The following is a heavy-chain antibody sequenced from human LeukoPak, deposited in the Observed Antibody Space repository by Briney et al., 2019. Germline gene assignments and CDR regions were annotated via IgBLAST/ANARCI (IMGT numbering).Heavy chain of an antibody. CDR3: ANLVGASSDAFDI. Sequence: GGSLRLSCAASGFTFSSYGMHWVRQAPGKGLEWVAVISYDGSNKYYADSVKGRFTISRDNSKNTLYLQTNSLRAEDTAVYYCANLVGASSDAFDIWGQGTMVTVSS. CDR2: ISYDGSNK. CDR1: GFTFSSYG. V-gene: IGHV3-30*18. J-gene: IGHJ3*02. D-gene: IGHD1-26*01.